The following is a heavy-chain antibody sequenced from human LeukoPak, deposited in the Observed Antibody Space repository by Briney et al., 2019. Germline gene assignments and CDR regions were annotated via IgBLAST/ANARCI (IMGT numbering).Heavy chain of an antibody. CDR2: INHSGST. J-gene: IGHJ3*02. CDR1: RGSISDYY. Sequence: SETLSLTCTVSRGSISDYYWSWIRQPPGKGLEWIGEINHSGSTNYNPSLKSRVTISVDTSKNQFSLKLSSVTAADTAVYYCARGGRRRAFDIWGQGTMVTVSS. V-gene: IGHV4-34*01. D-gene: IGHD1-14*01. CDR3: ARGGRRRAFDI.